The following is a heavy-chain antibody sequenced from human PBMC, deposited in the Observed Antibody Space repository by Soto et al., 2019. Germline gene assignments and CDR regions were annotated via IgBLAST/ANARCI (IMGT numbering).Heavy chain of an antibody. D-gene: IGHD3-22*01. CDR1: GFNFSNHG. V-gene: IGHV3-23*01. J-gene: IGHJ5*02. Sequence: EVHLLESGGDVVHPGGSLRLSCAASGFNFSNHGMGWVRQAPGKGLDWVSVISGRGGRTYYGGSVKGRFTISRDNSKNIVSLQMNSLRAEDTAVYYCTKLIQDDSSWYDHWCQGTLVTVSS. CDR3: TKLIQDDSSWYDH. CDR2: ISGRGGRT.